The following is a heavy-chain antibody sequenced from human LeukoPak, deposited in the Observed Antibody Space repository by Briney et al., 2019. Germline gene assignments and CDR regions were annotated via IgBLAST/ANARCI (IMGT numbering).Heavy chain of an antibody. CDR1: GYSISSGSY. Sequence: PSETLSLTCTVSGYSISSGSYWGWIRQPPGKGLEWIGSIYHSGGTYYNPSLKSRVTISVDTSKNQFSLKLSSVTAADTAVFYCARQGYADFSPRPFDYWGQGTLVTVSS. V-gene: IGHV4-38-2*02. CDR2: IYHSGGT. D-gene: IGHD4-17*01. J-gene: IGHJ4*02. CDR3: ARQGYADFSPRPFDY.